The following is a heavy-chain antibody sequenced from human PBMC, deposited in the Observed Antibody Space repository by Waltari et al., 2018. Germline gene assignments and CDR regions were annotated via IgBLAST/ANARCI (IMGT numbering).Heavy chain of an antibody. J-gene: IGHJ6*02. CDR1: RSYA. Sequence: RSYAMSWVRQAPGTGLEWVSAISGSGGTTYYADSVKGRFTISRDNSKNTLYLQINSLRAEDTAVYYCAKDYTSGSGTSYYYGMDVWGQGTTVTVSS. V-gene: IGHV3-23*01. CDR3: AKDYTSGSGTSYYYGMDV. D-gene: IGHD3-10*01. CDR2: ISGSGGTT.